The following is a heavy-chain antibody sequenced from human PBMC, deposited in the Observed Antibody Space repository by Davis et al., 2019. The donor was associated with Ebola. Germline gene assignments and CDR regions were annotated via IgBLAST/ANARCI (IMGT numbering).Heavy chain of an antibody. V-gene: IGHV3-7*01. CDR3: ARVRGTGVWGLDY. D-gene: IGHD3/OR15-3a*01. Sequence: GESLKISCAASGFTFSSYAMSWVRQAPGKGLEWVANIKQDGSEKYYVDPVKGRFSISRDNAKNSLHLQMNSLRAEDTAVYYCARVRGTGVWGLDYWGQGTLVTVSS. J-gene: IGHJ4*02. CDR2: IKQDGSEK. CDR1: GFTFSSYA.